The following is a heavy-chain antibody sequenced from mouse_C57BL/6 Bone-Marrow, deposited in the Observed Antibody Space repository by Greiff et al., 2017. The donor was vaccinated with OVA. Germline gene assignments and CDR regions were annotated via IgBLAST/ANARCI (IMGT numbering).Heavy chain of an antibody. CDR3: TRTYTNYVGCAY. V-gene: IGHV1-5*01. J-gene: IGHJ3*01. CDR1: GYTFTSYW. D-gene: IGHD2-5*01. Sequence: EVQLQQSGTVLARPGASVKMSCKTSGYTFTSYWMHWVKQRPGQGLEWIGAIYPGNSDTSYNQKFKGKAKLTAVTSASTAYMELSSLTSEDSAVDYGTRTYTNYVGCAYWGQGTLVTVSA. CDR2: IYPGNSDT.